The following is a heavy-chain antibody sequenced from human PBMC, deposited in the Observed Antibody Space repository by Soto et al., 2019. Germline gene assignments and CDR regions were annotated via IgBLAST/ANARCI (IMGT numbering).Heavy chain of an antibody. CDR1: GASIRSYY. CDR3: ARHTRNQFDP. V-gene: IGHV4-34*01. J-gene: IGHJ5*02. Sequence: SETLSLTCSVSGASIRSYYWHWIRQPPGKGLEWIGEINHSGSTNYNPSLKSRVTISVDTSKSQFSLKLSSVTAADTAVYYCARHTRNQFDPWGQGTLVTGLL. CDR2: INHSGST.